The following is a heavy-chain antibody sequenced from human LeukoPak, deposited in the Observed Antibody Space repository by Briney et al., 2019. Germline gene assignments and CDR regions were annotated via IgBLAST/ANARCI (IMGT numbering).Heavy chain of an antibody. CDR3: ARDKGLRFADY. D-gene: IGHD5-12*01. V-gene: IGHV3-30*03. CDR1: AITFTFSNSG. CDR2: ISYDGSNK. J-gene: IGHJ4*02. Sequence: GGSLRLSCAASAITFTFSNSGMHWVRQAPGKGLEWMTLISYDGSNKYYADSVKGRFTISRDNSKNMLYLQMNSLRADDTAVYYCARDKGLRFADYWGQGTLVTVSS.